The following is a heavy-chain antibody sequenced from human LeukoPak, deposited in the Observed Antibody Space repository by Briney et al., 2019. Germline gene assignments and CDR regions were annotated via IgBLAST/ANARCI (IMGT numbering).Heavy chain of an antibody. CDR3: ASLNYYDTSGYFDY. CDR2: IIPMFGTA. CDR1: GYTCTGYY. V-gene: IGHV1-69*06. D-gene: IGHD3-22*01. Sequence: SVKVSCKASGYTCTGYYMHWVRQAPGLGLEGVGGIIPMFGTANYAQKFQDRVTITADKSTSTDYMELSSLRSEDTAVYYCASLNYYDTSGYFDYWGQGTLVTVSS. J-gene: IGHJ4*02.